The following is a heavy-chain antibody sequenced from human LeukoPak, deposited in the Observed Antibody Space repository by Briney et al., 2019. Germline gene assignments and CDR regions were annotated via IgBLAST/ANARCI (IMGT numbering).Heavy chain of an antibody. Sequence: GGSLRLSCAASGFTFSSYAMHWVRQAPGKGLEWVAVISYDGSNKYYADSVKGRFTISRDNSKNTLYLQMNSLRAEDTAVYYCARDSKLEGSGFDPWGQGTLVTVSS. CDR1: GFTFSSYA. D-gene: IGHD1-1*01. CDR3: ARDSKLEGSGFDP. CDR2: ISYDGSNK. J-gene: IGHJ5*02. V-gene: IGHV3-30*04.